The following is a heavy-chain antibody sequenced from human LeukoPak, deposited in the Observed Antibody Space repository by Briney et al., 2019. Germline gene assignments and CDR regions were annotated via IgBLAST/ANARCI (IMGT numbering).Heavy chain of an antibody. CDR3: ARSGCGSGGTCYNYRNAFEI. J-gene: IGHJ3*02. Sequence: GGSLRLSCAASGFTFSAHSMNWVRQAPGRGREGVAYIGTSSSTIYYADSVKGRFTISRDNAKNSVFLQMNTLRNEDTAVYYCARSGCGSGGTCYNYRNAFEIWGRGTMGTVSS. D-gene: IGHD2-15*01. CDR1: GFTFSAHS. CDR2: IGTSSSTI. V-gene: IGHV3-48*02.